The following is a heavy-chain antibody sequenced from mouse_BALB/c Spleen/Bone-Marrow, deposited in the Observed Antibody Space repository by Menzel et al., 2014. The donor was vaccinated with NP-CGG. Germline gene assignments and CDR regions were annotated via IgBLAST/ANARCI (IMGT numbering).Heavy chain of an antibody. CDR3: TRGSSYVGYAMDY. V-gene: IGHV1-69*02. D-gene: IGHD1-1*01. CDR2: IYPSDSYT. Sequence: QVQLQQPGAELVRPGASVKLSCKASGYTFTNNWINWVKQRPGQGLEWIGNIYPSDSYTNYSQKFKDKATLTVDKSSSTAYMQLSSPTSEDSAVYYCTRGSSYVGYAMDYWGQGTSVTVSS. CDR1: GYTFTNNW. J-gene: IGHJ4*01.